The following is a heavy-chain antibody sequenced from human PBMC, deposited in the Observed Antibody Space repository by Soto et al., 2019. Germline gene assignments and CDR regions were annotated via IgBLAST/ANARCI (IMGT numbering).Heavy chain of an antibody. D-gene: IGHD1-26*01. Sequence: GGSLRLSCAASGFTFSSYGMHWVRQAPGKGLEWVAVISYDGSNKYYADSVKGRFTISRDNSKNTLYLQMNSLRAEDTAVYYCAKVQGWELPMGYDYWGQGTLVTVSS. CDR1: GFTFSSYG. V-gene: IGHV3-30*18. CDR3: AKVQGWELPMGYDY. J-gene: IGHJ4*02. CDR2: ISYDGSNK.